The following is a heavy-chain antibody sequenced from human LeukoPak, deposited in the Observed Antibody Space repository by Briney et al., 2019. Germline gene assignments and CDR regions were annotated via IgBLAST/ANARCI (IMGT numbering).Heavy chain of an antibody. J-gene: IGHJ4*02. D-gene: IGHD6-13*01. Sequence: GGSLRLSCAASGFTFSDHYMDWVRQAPGKGLEWVGRTRNKANSYTTEYAASVKDRFTISRDDSKNSLYLQMNSLRAEDTALYYCAKDMGSSSWSTSNYFDYWGQGTLVTVSS. CDR2: TRNKANSYTT. CDR3: AKDMGSSSWSTSNYFDY. V-gene: IGHV3-72*01. CDR1: GFTFSDHY.